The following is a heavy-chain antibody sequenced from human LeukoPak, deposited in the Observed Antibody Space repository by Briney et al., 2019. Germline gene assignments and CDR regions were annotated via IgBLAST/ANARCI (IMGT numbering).Heavy chain of an antibody. CDR1: GYTFTGCY. CDR3: ARDPDYSGYDSYFDY. J-gene: IGHJ4*02. V-gene: IGHV1-2*04. D-gene: IGHD5-12*01. CDR2: INPNSGGT. Sequence: ASVKVSCKASGYTFTGCYMHWVRQAPGQGLEWMGWINPNSGGTNYAQKFQGWVTMTRDTSISTAYMELSRLRSDDTAVYYCARDPDYSGYDSYFDYWGQGTLVTVSS.